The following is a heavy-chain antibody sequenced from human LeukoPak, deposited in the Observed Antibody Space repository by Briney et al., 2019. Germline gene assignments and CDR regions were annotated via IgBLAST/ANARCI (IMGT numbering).Heavy chain of an antibody. CDR2: IHSSGAT. CDR3: AKTLGYSGYFSP. V-gene: IGHV3-53*01. CDR1: GFTGSNNY. J-gene: IGHJ5*02. Sequence: PGGSLRLSCAASGFTGSNNYVSWVRQAPGMGLEWVSAIHSSGATCYADSVKGRFTISRDNSKNMLYLQMNSLRAEDTAVYYCAKTLGYSGYFSPWGQGTLVTVSS. D-gene: IGHD3-22*01.